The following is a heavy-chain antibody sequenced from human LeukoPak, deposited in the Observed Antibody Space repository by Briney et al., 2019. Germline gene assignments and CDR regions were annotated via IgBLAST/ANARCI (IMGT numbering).Heavy chain of an antibody. CDR1: GGSFSGYY. V-gene: IGHV4-34*01. D-gene: IGHD1-1*01. CDR2: INHSGST. CDR3: ARGTAHFDY. Sequence: SETLSLTCAVYGGSFSGYYWSWIRQPPGKGLEWIGEINHSGSTDYNPSLKSRVTISVDTSKNQFSLKLSSVTAADTAVYYCARGTAHFDYWGQGTLVTVSS. J-gene: IGHJ4*02.